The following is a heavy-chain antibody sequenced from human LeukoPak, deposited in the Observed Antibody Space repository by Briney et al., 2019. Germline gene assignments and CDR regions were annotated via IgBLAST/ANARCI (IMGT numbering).Heavy chain of an antibody. J-gene: IGHJ3*02. CDR3: AKDIFGSGSSDAFDI. Sequence: PGGSLRLSCAASGFTFITYGMHWVRQAPGKGLEWVAFIMYDGTNKYYADSVKGRFTISRDNSKNTLYVQMNSLRAEDTAVYYCAKDIFGSGSSDAFDIWGQGTMVTVSS. CDR1: GFTFITYG. D-gene: IGHD3-10*01. CDR2: IMYDGTNK. V-gene: IGHV3-30*02.